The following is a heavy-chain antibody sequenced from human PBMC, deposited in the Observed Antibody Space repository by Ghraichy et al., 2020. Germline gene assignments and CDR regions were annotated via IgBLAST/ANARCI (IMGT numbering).Heavy chain of an antibody. CDR3: ARGSGGNHPDYYYYYYMDV. CDR1: GFTFSSYS. CDR2: ISSSSSYI. D-gene: IGHD4-23*01. V-gene: IGHV3-21*01. Sequence: GESLNISCAASGFTFSSYSMNWVRQAPGKGLEWVSSISSSSSYIYYADSVKGRFTISRDNAKNSLYLQMNSLRAEDTAVYYCARGSGGNHPDYYYYYYMDVWGKGTTVTVSS. J-gene: IGHJ6*03.